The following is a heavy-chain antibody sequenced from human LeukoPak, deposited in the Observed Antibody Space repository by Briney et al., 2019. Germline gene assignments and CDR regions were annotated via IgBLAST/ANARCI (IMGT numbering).Heavy chain of an antibody. CDR2: ISYDGSNK. V-gene: IGHV3-30*04. D-gene: IGHD3-3*01. J-gene: IGHJ4*02. CDR3: ARGVVTFDY. Sequence: GRSLRLSCAASGFTFSSYAMHWVRQAPGKGLEWEAVISYDGSNKYYADSVKGRFTISRDNSKNTLYLQMNSLRAEDTAVYYCARGVVTFDYWGQGTLVTVSS. CDR1: GFTFSSYA.